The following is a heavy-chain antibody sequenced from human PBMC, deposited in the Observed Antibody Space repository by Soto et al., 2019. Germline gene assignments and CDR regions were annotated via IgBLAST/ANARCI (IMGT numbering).Heavy chain of an antibody. V-gene: IGHV3-7*01. CDR3: ARDSTDFWGSGYYLDY. J-gene: IGHJ4*02. D-gene: IGHD3-22*01. Sequence: GPLLLPCATCGFTFSSYWMSGVRQAPGKGLEWVANIKQDGSEKYYVDSVKGRFTISRDNAKNSLYLQMNSLRAEDTAVYYCARDSTDFWGSGYYLDYWGQGTLVTVYS. CDR2: IKQDGSEK. CDR1: GFTFSSYW.